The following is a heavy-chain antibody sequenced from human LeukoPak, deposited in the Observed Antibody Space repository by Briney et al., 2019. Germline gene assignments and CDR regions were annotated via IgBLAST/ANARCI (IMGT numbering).Heavy chain of an antibody. D-gene: IGHD2-15*01. J-gene: IGHJ2*01. CDR2: IYYSGST. CDR3: ARDLGYSSSIXXXXXXXXXXX. Sequence: SETLSLTCTVSGGSISSYYWSWIRQPPGKGLEWIGYIYYSGSTNYNPSLKSRVTISVDTSKNQFSLKLSSVTAADTAVYYCARDLGYSSSIXXXXXXXXXXXWG. CDR1: GGSISSYY. V-gene: IGHV4-59*01.